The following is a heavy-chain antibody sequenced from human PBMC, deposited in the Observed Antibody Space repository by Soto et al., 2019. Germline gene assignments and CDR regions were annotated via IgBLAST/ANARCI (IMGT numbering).Heavy chain of an antibody. CDR2: MYYSGST. CDR1: GCSISTNSYY. J-gene: IGHJ4*02. CDR3: ARHRFYYSSGYPSNYFDY. D-gene: IGHD3-22*01. V-gene: IGHV4-39*01. Sequence: PSETLSLTCTVSGCSISTNSYYWGWIRQPPGKGLEWIGSMYYSGSTYYNPSLKSRVTISVDASKSKFSLKLSSVTAADTAVYYCARHRFYYSSGYPSNYFDYWGQGTLVTVSS.